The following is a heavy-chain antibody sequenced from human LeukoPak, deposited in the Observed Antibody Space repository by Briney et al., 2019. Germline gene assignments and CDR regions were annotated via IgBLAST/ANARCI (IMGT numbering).Heavy chain of an antibody. CDR3: ARGRYDSSGPDY. V-gene: IGHV3-21*01. CDR2: ISISSSYI. D-gene: IGHD3-22*01. CDR1: GFTFSSYS. Sequence: GGSLRPSCSASGFTFSSYSMNWVRQAPGKGLEWVSSISISSSYIYYAASVKGRFTISRDNAKTSLYLQMNSLRAEDTAVYYCARGRYDSSGPDYWGQGTLVTVSS. J-gene: IGHJ4*02.